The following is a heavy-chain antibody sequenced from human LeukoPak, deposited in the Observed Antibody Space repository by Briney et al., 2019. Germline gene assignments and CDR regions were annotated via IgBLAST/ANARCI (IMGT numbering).Heavy chain of an antibody. CDR3: ARVNIYYDTSGYAFYMDV. CDR1: GGSISSSSYY. J-gene: IGHJ6*03. Sequence: SETLSLTCTVSGGSISSSSYYWGWIRQPPGKGLEWIGSIYYSGSTYYNPSLKSRVTISVDTSKNQFSLKLSSVTAADTAVYYCARVNIYYDTSGYAFYMDVWGKGTTVNVSS. D-gene: IGHD3-22*01. CDR2: IYYSGST. V-gene: IGHV4-39*07.